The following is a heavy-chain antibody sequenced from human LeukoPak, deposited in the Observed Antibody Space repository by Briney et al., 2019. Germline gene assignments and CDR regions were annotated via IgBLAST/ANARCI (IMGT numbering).Heavy chain of an antibody. J-gene: IGHJ4*02. CDR2: INHSGRT. CDR1: GGSFSGDY. CDR3: AREGFGELSHFDY. Sequence: PSETLSLTCVVSGGSFSGDYWSWIRQPPGRGLEWIGEINHSGRTNYNPSLKSRVTISLDTSKNQFSLKLSSVTAADTAVYYCAREGFGELSHFDYWGQGTLVTVSS. V-gene: IGHV4-34*01. D-gene: IGHD3-10*01.